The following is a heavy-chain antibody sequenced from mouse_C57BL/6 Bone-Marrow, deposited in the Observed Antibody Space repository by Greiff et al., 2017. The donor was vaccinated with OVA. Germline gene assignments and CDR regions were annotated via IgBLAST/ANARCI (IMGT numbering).Heavy chain of an antibody. D-gene: IGHD2-3*01. CDR2: IYPGGGYT. CDR3: ARRSGWLPGSYYAMDY. V-gene: IGHV1-63*01. Sequence: VQLQQSGAELVRPGTSVKMSCKASGYTFTNYWIGWAKQRPGHGLEWIGDIYPGGGYTNYNEKFKGKATLTADKSSSTAYMQFSSLTSEDSAIYYCARRSGWLPGSYYAMDYWGQGTSVTVSS. CDR1: GYTFTNYW. J-gene: IGHJ4*01.